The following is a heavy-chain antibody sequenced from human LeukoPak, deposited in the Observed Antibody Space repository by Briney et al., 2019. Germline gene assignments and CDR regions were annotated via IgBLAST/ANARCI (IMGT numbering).Heavy chain of an antibody. Sequence: PGGSLRLSCAASGFTFSSYSMNWVRQAPGKGLEWVSSISSSSSYIYYADSVKGRFTISRDNAKNSLYLQMNSLRAEDTAVYYCARVSAVAGYYFDYWGQGTLVTVSS. J-gene: IGHJ4*02. CDR1: GFTFSSYS. D-gene: IGHD6-19*01. CDR2: ISSSSSYI. CDR3: ARVSAVAGYYFDY. V-gene: IGHV3-21*01.